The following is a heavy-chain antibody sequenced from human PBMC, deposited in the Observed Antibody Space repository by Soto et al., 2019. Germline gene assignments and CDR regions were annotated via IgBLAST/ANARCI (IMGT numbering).Heavy chain of an antibody. J-gene: IGHJ4*02. Sequence: GSGPTLVNPTQTLTLTCTFSGFSLSTSEVGVGWIRQPPGKALQWLALIYWNDDKRYSPSLESRLTITKDTSKNQVVLTMTNMDPVDTATYYCARRHRYCRGGDCYLFDFWGQGTLVTVSS. V-gene: IGHV2-5*01. CDR3: ARRHRYCRGGDCYLFDF. CDR2: IYWNDDK. D-gene: IGHD2-15*01. CDR1: GFSLSTSEVG.